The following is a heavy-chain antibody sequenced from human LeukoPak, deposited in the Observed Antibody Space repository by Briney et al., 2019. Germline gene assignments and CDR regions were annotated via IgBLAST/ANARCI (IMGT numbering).Heavy chain of an antibody. D-gene: IGHD3-10*01. CDR2: ISSSSSTI. V-gene: IGHV3-48*01. CDR1: GFTFSSYS. J-gene: IGHJ6*03. CDR3: AREEARGIYYYYYMDV. Sequence: ERSLRLSCAASGFTFSSYSMNWVRQAPGKGLEWVSYISSSSSTIYYADSVKGRFTISRDNAKNSLYLQMNSLRAEDTAVYYCAREEARGIYYYYYMDVWGKGTTVTVSS.